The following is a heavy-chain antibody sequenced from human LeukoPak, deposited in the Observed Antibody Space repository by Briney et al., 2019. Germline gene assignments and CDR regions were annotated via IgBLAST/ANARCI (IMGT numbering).Heavy chain of an antibody. J-gene: IGHJ4*02. CDR2: ISWNSGSI. V-gene: IGHV3-9*01. D-gene: IGHD1-26*01. Sequence: PGRSLRLSCAASGFTFDDYAMHWVRQAPGKGLEWVSGISWNSGSIGYADSVKGRFTISRDNAKNSLYLQMNSLRAEDTALYYCAKDITSGSYSRALDYWGQGTLVTVSS. CDR1: GFTFDDYA. CDR3: AKDITSGSYSRALDY.